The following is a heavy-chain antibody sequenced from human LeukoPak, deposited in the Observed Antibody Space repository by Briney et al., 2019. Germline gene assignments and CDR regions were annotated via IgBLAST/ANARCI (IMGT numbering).Heavy chain of an antibody. CDR2: IKHDGSEI. Sequence: PGGSLRLSCAASGFTFSNYWMNWVRQAPGKGLEWVANIKHDGSEIYYVDSVKGRFTISRDSAKNSQYLQMNSLGAQDTAVYYCARGQVTSVTRLAAFDIWGQGTLVTVSS. CDR1: GFTFSNYW. CDR3: ARGQVTSVTRLAAFDI. D-gene: IGHD4-17*01. V-gene: IGHV3-7*04. J-gene: IGHJ3*02.